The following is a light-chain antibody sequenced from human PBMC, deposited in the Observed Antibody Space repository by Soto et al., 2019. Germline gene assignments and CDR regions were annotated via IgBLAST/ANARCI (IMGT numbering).Light chain of an antibody. Sequence: ETVMTQSPATLSVSPGERATLSCRASQSVSTNLAWYQQKPGQAPRLLIYGASTRATGIPVRFSGSGSGTEFTLTISSLQSEDFAVYYCHQYDDGPYTFGQGTKVEI. CDR3: HQYDDGPYT. CDR1: QSVSTN. V-gene: IGKV3-15*01. CDR2: GAS. J-gene: IGKJ2*01.